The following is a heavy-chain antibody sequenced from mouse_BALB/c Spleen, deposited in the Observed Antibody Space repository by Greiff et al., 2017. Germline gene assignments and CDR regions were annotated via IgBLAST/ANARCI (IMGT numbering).Heavy chain of an antibody. J-gene: IGHJ2*01. D-gene: IGHD1-2*01. V-gene: IGHV5-6-5*01. CDR1: GFTFSSYA. Sequence: EVKLMESGGGLVKPGGSLKLSCAASGFTFSSYAMSWVRQTPEKRLEWVASISSGGSTYYPDSVKGRFPISRDNARNILYLQMSSLRSEDTAMYYCARVEPGIHYYGYEWGQGTTLTVSS. CDR3: ARVEPGIHYYGYE. CDR2: ISSGGST.